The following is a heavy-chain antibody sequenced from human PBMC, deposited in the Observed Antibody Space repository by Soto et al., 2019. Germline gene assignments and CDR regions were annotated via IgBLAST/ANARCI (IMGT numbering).Heavy chain of an antibody. D-gene: IGHD2-21*01. CDR1: GGSINSYR. CDR2: VYSSGTT. J-gene: IGHJ4*02. V-gene: IGHV4-4*07. CDR3: ARDIASYAYGEGY. Sequence: QLQLQESGPGLVKPSETLSLTCTVSGGSINSYRWSWIRQPAGKGLEWIGRVYSSGTTDYNPSLNSRATMSVETSKNQFSLKLSSVTAADTAVYYCARDIASYAYGEGYWGQGIQVTVSS.